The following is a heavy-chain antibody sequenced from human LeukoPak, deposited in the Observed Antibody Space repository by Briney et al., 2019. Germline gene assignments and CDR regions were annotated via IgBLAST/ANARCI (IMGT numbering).Heavy chain of an antibody. Sequence: GGSLRLSCGASGFTLRYYGMHWGRQTPAKGLEWVAVQWYDGSKQFYADSVRGRFTISRDNSKNTLYLQMNSLRAEDTAVYYCAKLATDDSSGYYYHTNWYFDLWGRGTLVTVSS. CDR1: GFTLRYYG. CDR2: QWYDGSKQ. J-gene: IGHJ2*01. CDR3: AKLATDDSSGYYYHTNWYFDL. V-gene: IGHV3-33*06. D-gene: IGHD3-22*01.